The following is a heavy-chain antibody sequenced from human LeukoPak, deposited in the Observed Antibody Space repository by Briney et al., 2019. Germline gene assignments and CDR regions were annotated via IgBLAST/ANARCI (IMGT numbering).Heavy chain of an antibody. CDR3: ARARRDSSGSVYYYGMDV. J-gene: IGHJ6*02. CDR1: GGTFSSYA. CDR2: IIPILGIA. V-gene: IGHV1-69*04. Sequence: ASVKVSCKASGGTFSSYAISWVRQAPGQGLEWMGRIIPILGIANYAQKFQGRVTITADKSTSTAYMELSSLRSEDTAVYYCARARRDSSGSVYYYGMDVWGQGTTVTVSS. D-gene: IGHD3-10*01.